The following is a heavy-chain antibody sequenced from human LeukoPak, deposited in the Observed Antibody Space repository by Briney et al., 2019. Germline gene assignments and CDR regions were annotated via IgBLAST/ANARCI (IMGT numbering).Heavy chain of an antibody. J-gene: IGHJ6*03. CDR3: ARVGPKLLWFGELFSAHYYYYMDV. Sequence: PGGSLRLSCAASGFTFDDYGMSWVRQAPGKGLEWVSGINWNGGSTGYADSVKGRFTISRDNAKNSLYLQMNSLRAEDTALYYCARVGPKLLWFGELFSAHYYYYMDVWGKGTTVTVSS. CDR2: INWNGGST. D-gene: IGHD3-10*01. V-gene: IGHV3-20*04. CDR1: GFTFDDYG.